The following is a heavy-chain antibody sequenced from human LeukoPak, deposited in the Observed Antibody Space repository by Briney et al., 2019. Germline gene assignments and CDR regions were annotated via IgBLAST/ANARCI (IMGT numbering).Heavy chain of an antibody. Sequence: SQTLSLTCAVYGGSFSGYYWSWIRQPPRGWREWNGEINHRGSSSYHTSFQSRVTISWATSKNRHTLKLSSVTAADTAVYYCARDPTVCWNARPYYMDVWGKGTTVTVSS. D-gene: IGHD1-1*01. CDR1: GGSFSGYY. V-gene: IGHV4-34*01. CDR2: INHRGSS. J-gene: IGHJ6*03. CDR3: ARDPTVCWNARPYYMDV.